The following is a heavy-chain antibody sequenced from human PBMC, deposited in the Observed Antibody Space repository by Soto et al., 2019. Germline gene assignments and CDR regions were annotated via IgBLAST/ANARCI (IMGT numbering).Heavy chain of an antibody. Sequence: QITLKESGPTLVKPTQTLTLTCTFSGFSLSTSGVGVGWIRQPPGKALEWLALIYWDDDKRYSPSLKSRLTITKDTSKNQVVLTMTNMDPVDTATYYCAHRTDYGDYYYYYGMDVWGQGTTVTVSS. J-gene: IGHJ6*02. CDR1: GFSLSTSGVG. D-gene: IGHD4-17*01. CDR2: IYWDDDK. V-gene: IGHV2-5*02. CDR3: AHRTDYGDYYYYYGMDV.